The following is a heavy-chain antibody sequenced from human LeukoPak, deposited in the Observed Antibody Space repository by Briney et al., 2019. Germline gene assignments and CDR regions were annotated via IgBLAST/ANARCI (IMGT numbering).Heavy chain of an antibody. CDR3: ARATRAAAGTGLPDY. CDR2: IWYDGSNK. D-gene: IGHD6-13*01. V-gene: IGHV3-33*01. J-gene: IGHJ4*02. CDR1: GFTFSSYG. Sequence: GSLRLSCAASGFTFSSYGMHWVRRAPGKGLGWVAVIWYDGSNKYYSDSVKGRFTISRDNSKNPLYLQMNSLRAEDTAVYYCARATRAAAGTGLPDYWGQGTLVTVSS.